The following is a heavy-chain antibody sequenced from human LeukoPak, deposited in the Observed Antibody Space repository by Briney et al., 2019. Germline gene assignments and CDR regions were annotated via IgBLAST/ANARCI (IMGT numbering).Heavy chain of an antibody. J-gene: IGHJ4*02. CDR2: ISYSGTT. D-gene: IGHD3-22*01. CDR1: GGSITWSL. CDR3: ARSKFTYYYDAGGYYNFDT. V-gene: IGHV4-59*12. Sequence: PSETLSLTCSVSGGSITWSLWSWIRQSPGEGLEWIGNISYSGTTNYRPSLRGRVTITGDTSNKQLSLTVRSVSAADRAVYYWARSKFTYYYDAGGYYNFDTWGQRALGTASS.